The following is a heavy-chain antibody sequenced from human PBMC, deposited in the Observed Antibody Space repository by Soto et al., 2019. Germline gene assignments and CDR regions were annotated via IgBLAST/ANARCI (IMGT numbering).Heavy chain of an antibody. CDR3: ARVRHQWLVNDD. CDR2: ISSSGSTI. CDR1: GFTFSSYE. J-gene: IGHJ4*02. Sequence: GGSLRLSCAASGFTFSSYEMNWVRQAPGKGLEWVSYISSSGSTIYYADSVKGRFTISRDNAKNSLYLQMNSLRAEDTAVYYCARVRHQWLVNDDWGQGTLVTVSS. D-gene: IGHD6-19*01. V-gene: IGHV3-48*03.